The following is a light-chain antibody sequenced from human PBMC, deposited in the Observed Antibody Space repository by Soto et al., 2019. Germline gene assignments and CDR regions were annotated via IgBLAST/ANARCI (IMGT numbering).Light chain of an antibody. CDR1: QTVSNNY. Sequence: EIVLTQSPGTLSLSPGERATLSCRASQTVSNNYLAWYQQKPGQAPRLLIYGASSRATGIPDRFSGSGSGTDFTLTIGRLEPEDFAVYYCQRYGSPSWTFGQGTKVEIK. V-gene: IGKV3-20*01. CDR3: QRYGSPSWT. J-gene: IGKJ1*01. CDR2: GAS.